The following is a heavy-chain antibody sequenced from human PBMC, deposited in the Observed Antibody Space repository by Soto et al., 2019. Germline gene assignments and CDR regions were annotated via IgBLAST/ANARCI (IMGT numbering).Heavy chain of an antibody. CDR1: GFSLSNAGLG. D-gene: IGHD6-13*01. CDR3: ASTYSTSWYWFDP. J-gene: IGHJ5*02. CDR2: IFSNDEK. Sequence: QVTVKESGPVLVKPTEPLTLTRTVSGFSLSNAGLGVSWIRQPPGKALEWLAHIFSNDEKSYSTSRKSRLTISKDTSKSQVVLTMTNMDPVDTATYYCASTYSTSWYWFDPWGQGTMVTVSS. V-gene: IGHV2-26*04.